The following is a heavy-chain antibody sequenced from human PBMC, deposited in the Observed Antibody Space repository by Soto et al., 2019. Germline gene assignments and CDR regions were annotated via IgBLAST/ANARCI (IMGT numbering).Heavy chain of an antibody. CDR1: GVTLTDVW. D-gene: IGHD5-18*01. CDR2: IKSNTAGGTT. Sequence: PGGSLRLSCAVSGVTLTDVWMNWVRQAPGKGPEWVGRIKSNTAGGTTDFAAPVKGRFTISRDDSQNTLYLQMGSLKTEDTAVYYCSHGYYQYFNSWGPGTLVTVSS. V-gene: IGHV3-15*07. CDR3: SHGYYQYFNS. J-gene: IGHJ4*02.